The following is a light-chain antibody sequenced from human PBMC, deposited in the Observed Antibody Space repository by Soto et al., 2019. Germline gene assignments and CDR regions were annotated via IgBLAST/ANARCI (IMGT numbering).Light chain of an antibody. CDR2: SNN. CDR1: SSNIGSNT. V-gene: IGLV1-44*01. Sequence: QAVVTQPPSASGTPGQRVTISCSGSSSNIGSNTVNWYQQLPGTAPKLLIYSNNRRPSGVPDRFSGSKSGTSASLAISGLQSEDEADYYCAAWDDSLNGPWVFGGGTKLTVL. CDR3: AAWDDSLNGPWV. J-gene: IGLJ3*02.